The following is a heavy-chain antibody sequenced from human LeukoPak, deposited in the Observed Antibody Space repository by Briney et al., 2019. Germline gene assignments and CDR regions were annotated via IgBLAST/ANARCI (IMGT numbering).Heavy chain of an antibody. V-gene: IGHV3-74*01. Sequence: GGSLRLSCAASGFTFTTYGMHWVRQAPGKGLVWVSRIMSDGRSTYADSVKGRFTISRDNSKSTVYLQMNSLRAEDTAVYYCSKDLTSDFGGDFDPWGQGTLVTVSS. CDR2: IMSDGRST. D-gene: IGHD3-10*01. CDR1: GFTFTTYG. CDR3: SKDLTSDFGGDFDP. J-gene: IGHJ5*02.